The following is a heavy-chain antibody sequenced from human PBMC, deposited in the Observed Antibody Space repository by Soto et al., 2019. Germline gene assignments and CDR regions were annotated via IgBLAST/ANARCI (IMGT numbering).Heavy chain of an antibody. Sequence: QVQLVQSGTEVKTPGASVKVSCKTSGYTFSKYDITWVRQAPGQGLEWMGLISANSGRANYAQKLQGRVTMTTDTSTSTAYMELGSQRSDDTAVYYCVRQYFDFWTDFPDFDYWGQGTLVTVSS. CDR3: VRQYFDFWTDFPDFDY. CDR2: ISANSGRA. V-gene: IGHV1-18*01. J-gene: IGHJ4*02. CDR1: GYTFSKYD. D-gene: IGHD3-3*01.